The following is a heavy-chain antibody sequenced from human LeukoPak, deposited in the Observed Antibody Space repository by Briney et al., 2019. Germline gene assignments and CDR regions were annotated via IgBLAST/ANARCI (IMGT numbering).Heavy chain of an antibody. J-gene: IGHJ4*02. Sequence: GGSLRLSCAASGFTFSTYSFSWVSQAPGKGLEWVSGISASGGDTYYADSVKGRFIISRDNSKNTLYLQMNSLRAEDTAVYSCAKLSSSRYRGYFDYWGQGTLVTVSS. V-gene: IGHV3-23*01. CDR3: AKLSSSRYRGYFDY. CDR2: ISASGGDT. CDR1: GFTFSTYS. D-gene: IGHD6-13*01.